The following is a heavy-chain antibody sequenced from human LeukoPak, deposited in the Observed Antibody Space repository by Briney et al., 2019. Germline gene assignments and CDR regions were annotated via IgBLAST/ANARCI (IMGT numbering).Heavy chain of an antibody. CDR2: INPNSGGT. CDR1: GYTFTGYY. V-gene: IGHV1-2*02. Sequence: GASVKVSCKASGYTFTGYYMHWVRQAPGQGLEWMGWINPNSGGTNYAQKFQGRVTMTRDTSISTAYMELSRLRSDNTAVYYCARGAHYHDSSQGYDYWGQGTLVTVSS. D-gene: IGHD3-22*01. J-gene: IGHJ4*02. CDR3: ARGAHYHDSSQGYDY.